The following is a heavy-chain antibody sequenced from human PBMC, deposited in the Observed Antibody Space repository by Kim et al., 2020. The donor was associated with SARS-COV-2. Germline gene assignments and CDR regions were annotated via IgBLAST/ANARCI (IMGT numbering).Heavy chain of an antibody. CDR3: ARFRLGLLSPGYYYGMDV. D-gene: IGHD3-3*01. J-gene: IGHJ6*02. Sequence: KGRFTLSRDNAKTSLYLQMNSLRAEDTAVYYCARFRLGLLSPGYYYGMDVWGQGTTVTVSS. V-gene: IGHV3-11*01.